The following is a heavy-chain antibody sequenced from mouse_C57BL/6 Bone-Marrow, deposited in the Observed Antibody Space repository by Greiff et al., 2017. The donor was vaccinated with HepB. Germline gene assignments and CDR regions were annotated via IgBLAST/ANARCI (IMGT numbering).Heavy chain of an antibody. CDR3: ARKERLCDYYGSYDY. J-gene: IGHJ2*01. Sequence: QVQLKQSGAELVRPGTSVKMSCKASGYTFTNYWIGWAKQRPGHGLEWIGDIYPGGGYTNYNEKFKGKATLTADKSSSTAYMQFSSLTSEDSAIYYGARKERLCDYYGSYDYWGQGTTLTVSS. V-gene: IGHV1-63*01. CDR2: IYPGGGYT. CDR1: GYTFTNYW. D-gene: IGHD1-1*01.